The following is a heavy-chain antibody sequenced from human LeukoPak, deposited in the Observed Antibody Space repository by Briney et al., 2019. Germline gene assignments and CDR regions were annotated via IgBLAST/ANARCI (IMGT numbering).Heavy chain of an antibody. CDR2: IYYSGST. CDR3: ARVGKVVVFVDY. D-gene: IGHD2-2*01. V-gene: IGHV4-31*03. Sequence: PSETLSLTCTVSGGSISSGGYYWSWIRQHPGKGLEWIGYIYYSGSTYYNPSLKSRVTISVDTSKNQFSLKLSSVTAADTAVYYCARVGKVVVFVDYWGQGTLVTVSS. J-gene: IGHJ4*02. CDR1: GGSISSGGYY.